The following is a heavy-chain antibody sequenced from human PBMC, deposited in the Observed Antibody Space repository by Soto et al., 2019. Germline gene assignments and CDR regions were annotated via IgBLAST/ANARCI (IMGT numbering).Heavy chain of an antibody. CDR3: ATCRCSSISCFGSPLDF. D-gene: IGHD2-2*01. CDR1: GYTFAGYG. J-gene: IGHJ4*02. V-gene: IGHV1-18*01. Sequence: QVQVVQSGAEMKKPGASVKVSCKASGYTFAGYGFTWVRQAPGQGLEWMCWINPYTGYTDYAQNHQGRVTVTADTSTNPASMELRSLRSDDTAMYYCATCRCSSISCFGSPLDFWGQGTLVNVSS. CDR2: INPYTGYT.